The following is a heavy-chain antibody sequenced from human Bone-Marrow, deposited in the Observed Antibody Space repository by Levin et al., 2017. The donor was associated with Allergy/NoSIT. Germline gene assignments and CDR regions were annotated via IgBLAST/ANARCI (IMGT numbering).Heavy chain of an antibody. CDR3: PRDGFGSGWYLD. Sequence: GGSLRLSCAASGFFGNSNYMTWVRQAPGKGLEWISSIHLGGSTYYADSVKGRFTISRDNSKNTLFLQMNSVRAEDTAVYYCPRDGFGSGWYLDWGQGTLVIVSA. V-gene: IGHV3-53*01. J-gene: IGHJ4*02. CDR1: GFFGNSNY. D-gene: IGHD6-19*01. CDR2: IHLGGST.